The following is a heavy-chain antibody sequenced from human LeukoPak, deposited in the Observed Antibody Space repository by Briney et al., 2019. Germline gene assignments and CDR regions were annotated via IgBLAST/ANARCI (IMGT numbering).Heavy chain of an antibody. CDR1: GYTFTDYD. D-gene: IGHD6-19*01. Sequence: ASVKVSCKASGYTFTDYDMHWVRQAPGQGLEWMGWINLNSGGTNFAQRFQGRVTMTRDTSISTAYMDLSRLISDDTAVYYCARDQDIGGAVAGIDYWGQGTLVTVSS. CDR2: INLNSGGT. CDR3: ARDQDIGGAVAGIDY. J-gene: IGHJ4*02. V-gene: IGHV1-2*02.